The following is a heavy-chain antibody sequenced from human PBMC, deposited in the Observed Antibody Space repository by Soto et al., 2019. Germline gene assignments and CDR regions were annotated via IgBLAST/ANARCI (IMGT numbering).Heavy chain of an antibody. CDR3: ARVYYDSSGYWGDYYYYGMDV. Sequence: QVQLVQSGAEVKKPGSSVKVSCKASGGTFSSYAISWVRQAPGQGLEWMGGIIPIFGTANYAQKFQGRVTITADESTSTAYMELSSLRSEDTAVYYCARVYYDSSGYWGDYYYYGMDVWGQGTTVTVSS. J-gene: IGHJ6*02. CDR1: GGTFSSYA. V-gene: IGHV1-69*12. D-gene: IGHD3-22*01. CDR2: IIPIFGTA.